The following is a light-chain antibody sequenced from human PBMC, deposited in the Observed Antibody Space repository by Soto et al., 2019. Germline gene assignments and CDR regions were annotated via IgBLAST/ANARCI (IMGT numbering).Light chain of an antibody. CDR1: TGAVTSGHY. Sequence: QAVVTQEPSLTVSQGGTVTLTCGSSTGAVTSGHYPYWFQQKPGQAPRTLIYDTSNKHSWTPARFSGSLLGGKAALTLSGAQPEDEAEYYCLLSYSGAQDVVFGGGTKVTVL. J-gene: IGLJ2*01. CDR2: DTS. V-gene: IGLV7-46*01. CDR3: LLSYSGAQDVV.